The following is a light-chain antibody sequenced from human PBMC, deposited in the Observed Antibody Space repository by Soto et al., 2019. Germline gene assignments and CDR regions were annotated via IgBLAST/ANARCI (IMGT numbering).Light chain of an antibody. CDR2: DVS. J-gene: IGLJ1*01. CDR3: SSYTSSSTLSTYV. Sequence: QSALTQPASVTGSPGQWITISSHGTSSDVGGYNYVSWYQHHPGKAPKLMIYDVSNRPSGVSNRFSGSKSGNTASLIIPGLQAEDEADYYCSSYTSSSTLSTYVFGTGTKVTVL. CDR1: SSDVGGYNY. V-gene: IGLV2-14*03.